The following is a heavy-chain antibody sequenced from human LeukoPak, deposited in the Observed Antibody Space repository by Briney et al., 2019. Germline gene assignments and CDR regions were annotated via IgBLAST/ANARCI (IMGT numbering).Heavy chain of an antibody. D-gene: IGHD5-18*01. CDR3: ARVLRGYNYHRGADY. CDR1: GGSISSYY. V-gene: IGHV4-59*12. CDR2: IYYSGST. Sequence: SETLSLTCTVSGGSISSYYWSWIRQPPGKGLEWIGYIYYSGSTYYNPSLKSRVTISVDTSKNEFSLKLSSVTAADTAVYYCARVLRGYNYHRGADYWGQGTLVTVSS. J-gene: IGHJ4*02.